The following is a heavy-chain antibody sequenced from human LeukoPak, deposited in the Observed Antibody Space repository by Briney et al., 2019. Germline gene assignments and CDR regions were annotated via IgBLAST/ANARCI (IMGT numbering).Heavy chain of an antibody. CDR2: INPDGSST. Sequence: GGSLRLSCVASGFTFRTYWMHWARQVPGKGPVWLSRINPDGSSTTYADSVKGRSTISRDNAKNMLYLQINSLRAEDTAVYYCAREYYDSSGYYYAFDYWGQGTLVTVSS. CDR1: GFTFRTYW. CDR3: AREYYDSSGYYYAFDY. J-gene: IGHJ4*02. V-gene: IGHV3-74*01. D-gene: IGHD3-22*01.